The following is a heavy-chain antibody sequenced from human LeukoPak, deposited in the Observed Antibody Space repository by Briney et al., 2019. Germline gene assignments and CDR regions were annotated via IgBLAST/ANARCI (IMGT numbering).Heavy chain of an antibody. D-gene: IGHD2-21*01. CDR1: GGTFSSYA. V-gene: IGHV1-69*13. Sequence: ASVKVSCKASGGTFSSYAISWVRQAPGQGLEWMGGIIPIFGTANHAQKFQGRVTITADESTSTAYMELSSLRSEDTAVYYCARPSYCGGDCWYYFDYWGQGTLVTVSS. J-gene: IGHJ4*02. CDR2: IIPIFGTA. CDR3: ARPSYCGGDCWYYFDY.